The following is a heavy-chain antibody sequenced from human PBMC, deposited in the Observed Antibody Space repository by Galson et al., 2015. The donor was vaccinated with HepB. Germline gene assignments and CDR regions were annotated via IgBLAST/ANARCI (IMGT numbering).Heavy chain of an antibody. CDR3: AKFSRERDDYDAYKYFGF. Sequence: QSGAEVKKPGESLNISCAVSGYTFRNSWIGWVRQVPGKGLEWLGNMHPGDSKITYSPSFQGQVTFSADESINTAYLQWSSLKASDTATYYCAKFSRERDDYDAYKYFGFWGRGTLFSVSS. CDR1: GYTFRNSW. V-gene: IGHV5-51*01. J-gene: IGHJ2*01. CDR2: MHPGDSKI. D-gene: IGHD3-16*01.